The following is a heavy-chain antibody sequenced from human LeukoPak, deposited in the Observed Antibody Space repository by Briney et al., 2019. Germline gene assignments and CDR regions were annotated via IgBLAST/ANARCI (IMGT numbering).Heavy chain of an antibody. V-gene: IGHV3-33*01. CDR1: GFTFSSYG. J-gene: IGHJ4*02. CDR3: AAHHGELGYFDY. Sequence: PEGSLRLSCAASGFTFSSYGMHWVRQAPGKGLEWVAVIWYDGSNKYYADSVKGRFTISRDNSKNTLYLQMNSLRAEDTAVYYCAAHHGELGYFDYWGQGTLVTVSS. D-gene: IGHD1-26*01. CDR2: IWYDGSNK.